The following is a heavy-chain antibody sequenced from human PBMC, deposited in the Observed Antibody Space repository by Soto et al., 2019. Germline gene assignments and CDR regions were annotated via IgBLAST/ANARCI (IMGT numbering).Heavy chain of an antibody. D-gene: IGHD3-10*01. CDR2: MYYSGIT. J-gene: IGHJ6*02. CDR1: GGSINSGDYY. CDR3: ARWSGVGVAGMDV. Sequence: QVQLQESGPRLVKSSQTLYLTCTVSGGSINSGDYYWSWIRQSPGKGLEWVGYMYYSGITDYNASLKSRITMSMDTSKNQFSLKLNSVTAADTSGYFCARWSGVGVAGMDVWGQGTTVTVSS. V-gene: IGHV4-30-4*01.